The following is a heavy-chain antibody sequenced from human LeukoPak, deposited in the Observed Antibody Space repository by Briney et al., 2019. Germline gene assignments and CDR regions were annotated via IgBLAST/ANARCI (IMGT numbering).Heavy chain of an antibody. D-gene: IGHD3-9*01. V-gene: IGHV3-21*01. CDR1: GFTFSSYS. CDR2: ISSSSSYI. CDR3: ATSRQLRYFDWLSATGAFDI. Sequence: PGGSLRLSCAASGFTFSSYSMNWVRQAPGKGLEWVSSISSSSSYIYYADSVKGRFTISRDNAKNSLYLQMNSLRAEDTAVYYCATSRQLRYFDWLSATGAFDIWGQGTMVTVSS. J-gene: IGHJ3*02.